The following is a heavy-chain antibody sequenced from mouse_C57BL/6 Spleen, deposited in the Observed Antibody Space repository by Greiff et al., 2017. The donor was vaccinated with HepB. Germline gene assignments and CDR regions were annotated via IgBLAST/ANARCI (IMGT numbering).Heavy chain of an antibody. J-gene: IGHJ1*03. CDR1: GYTFTSYW. V-gene: IGHV1-53*01. Sequence: QVQLKQPGTELVKPGASVKLSCKASGYTFTSYWMHWVKQRPGQGLEWIGNINPSNGGTNYNEKFKSKATLTVDKSSSTAYMQLSSLTSEDSAVYYCARSGGNYYGSSYWYFDVWGTGTTVTVSS. CDR3: ARSGGNYYGSSYWYFDV. D-gene: IGHD1-1*01. CDR2: INPSNGGT.